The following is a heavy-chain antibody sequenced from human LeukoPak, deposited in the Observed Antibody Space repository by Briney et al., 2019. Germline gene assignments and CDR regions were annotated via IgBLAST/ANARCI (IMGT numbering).Heavy chain of an antibody. Sequence: ASVKVSCKASGGTFSSYAISWVRQAPGQGLEWMGGIIPIFGTANYAQKFQGRVTITTDESTSTAYMELSSLRSEDTAVYYWASSGYCSSTSCYPDYYYYYMDVWGKGTTVTVSS. J-gene: IGHJ6*03. V-gene: IGHV1-69*05. CDR3: ASSGYCSSTSCYPDYYYYYMDV. D-gene: IGHD2-2*03. CDR1: GGTFSSYA. CDR2: IIPIFGTA.